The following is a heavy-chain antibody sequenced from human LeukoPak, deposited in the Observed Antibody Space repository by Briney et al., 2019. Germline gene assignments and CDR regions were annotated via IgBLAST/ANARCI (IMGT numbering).Heavy chain of an antibody. Sequence: SESLSLTWTVAAGSISSDYWSSIRQPPRNGLEWIGYIYYSGSTNYSPSLKSRPTISVDTSKNQFSLKLSSVTAADTAVYYCARGPGITVAGTIHNWFDPWGQGTLVTVSS. J-gene: IGHJ5*02. CDR2: IYYSGST. D-gene: IGHD6-19*01. CDR1: AGSISSDY. CDR3: ARGPGITVAGTIHNWFDP. V-gene: IGHV4-59*01.